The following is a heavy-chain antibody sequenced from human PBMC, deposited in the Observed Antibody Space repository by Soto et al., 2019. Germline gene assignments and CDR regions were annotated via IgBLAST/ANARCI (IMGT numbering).Heavy chain of an antibody. D-gene: IGHD6-19*01. CDR1: GFSLSTSGVG. V-gene: IGHV2-5*02. CDR3: AQLTGEYSSVWYSRSVLYYCYGMDV. Sequence: QITLKESGPTLGKPTQTLTLTCTFSGFSLSTSGVGVGWIRQPPGKALEWLALIYWDDDKRYSPSPKSRLTIPKDTSKNQVLLTMTKMEHVDTATYYCAQLTGEYSSVWYSRSVLYYCYGMDVWGQGTTGTGSS. CDR2: IYWDDDK. J-gene: IGHJ6*02.